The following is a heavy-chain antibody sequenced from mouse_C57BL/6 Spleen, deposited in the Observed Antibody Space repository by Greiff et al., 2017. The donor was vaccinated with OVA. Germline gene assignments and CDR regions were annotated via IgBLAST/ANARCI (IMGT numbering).Heavy chain of an antibody. D-gene: IGHD6-2*01. Sequence: QVHLKESGPELARPGASVKLSCKATGYTFTSYGISWVKQRTGQGLEWIGEIYPRSGNTYYNEKFKGKATLTADKSSSTAYMELRSLTSEDSAVDFYARGEQGVYYFDYWGQGTPLTVSS. CDR3: ARGEQGVYYFDY. CDR1: GYTFTSYG. V-gene: IGHV1-81*01. CDR2: IYPRSGNT. J-gene: IGHJ2*01.